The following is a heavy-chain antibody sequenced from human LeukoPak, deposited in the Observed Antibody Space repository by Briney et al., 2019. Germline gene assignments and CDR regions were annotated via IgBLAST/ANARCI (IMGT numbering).Heavy chain of an antibody. CDR2: IYYSGST. CDR1: GGSISSYY. D-gene: IGHD6-6*01. J-gene: IGHJ5*02. V-gene: IGHV4-59*01. Sequence: SETLSLTCTVSGGSISSYYWSWIRQPPGKGLEWIGYIYYSGSTNYNPYLKSRVTISVDTSKNQFSLKLSSVTAADTAVYYCARGRRIAARSYNWFDPWGQGTLVTVSS. CDR3: ARGRRIAARSYNWFDP.